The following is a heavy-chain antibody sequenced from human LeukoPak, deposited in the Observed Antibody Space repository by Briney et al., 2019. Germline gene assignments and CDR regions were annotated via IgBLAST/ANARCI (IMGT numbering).Heavy chain of an antibody. CDR1: GFTFSSYE. D-gene: IGHD4-17*01. CDR2: ISSRGRTI. Sequence: GGSLRLSRAASGFTFSSYEMDWVRQAPGKGLEWVSYISSRGRTIYYADSVKGRFTISRDNAKNSLYLQMNSLRAEDTAVYYCARGDYGDYVRHFDFWGQGTLVTVSS. V-gene: IGHV3-48*03. CDR3: ARGDYGDYVRHFDF. J-gene: IGHJ4*02.